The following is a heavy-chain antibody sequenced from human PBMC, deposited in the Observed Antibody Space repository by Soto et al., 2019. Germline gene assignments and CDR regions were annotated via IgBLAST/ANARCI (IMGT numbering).Heavy chain of an antibody. CDR1: GGSTSSNY. Sequence: SETLSLTCTVSGGSTSSNYWSWIRQPPGKGLEWIGYIYDRGSTNYNPSLKSRVTISVDTSKNQFSLKVDSVTAADTAMYYCARRGERGWFGLWGQGTLVTV. J-gene: IGHJ5*02. CDR3: ARRGERGWFGL. CDR2: IYDRGST. V-gene: IGHV4-59*08. D-gene: IGHD3-16*01.